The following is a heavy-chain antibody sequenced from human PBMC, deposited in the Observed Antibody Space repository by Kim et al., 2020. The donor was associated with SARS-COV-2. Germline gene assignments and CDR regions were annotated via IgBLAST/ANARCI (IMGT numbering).Heavy chain of an antibody. D-gene: IGHD2-2*01. V-gene: IGHV4-31*03. CDR2: IHDSGST. J-gene: IGHJ6*02. CDR1: GGSISSGGYY. Sequence: SETLSLTCTVSGGSISSGGYYWSWIRQHPGKGLEWIGYIHDSGSTYYNLSLRSRVTISVDTSKNQFSLKLSSVTAADTAVYYCARDLWDIVVVPAARVGMDVGSQGTTVTVSS. CDR3: ARDLWDIVVVPAARVGMDV.